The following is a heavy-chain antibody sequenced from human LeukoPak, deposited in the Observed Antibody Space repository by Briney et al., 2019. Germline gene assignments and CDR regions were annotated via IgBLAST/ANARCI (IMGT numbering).Heavy chain of an antibody. J-gene: IGHJ5*02. CDR3: ARHSGGTYYVSLDP. CDR2: INHGGST. CDR1: GGSFSGYY. D-gene: IGHD1-26*01. V-gene: IGHV4-34*01. Sequence: SETLSLTCAVYGGSFSGYYWSWIRQPPGKGLEWIGEINHGGSTNQNPSLKSRVTISVDTSKNQFSLKLSSVTAADTAVYYCARHSGGTYYVSLDPWGQGTLVTVSS.